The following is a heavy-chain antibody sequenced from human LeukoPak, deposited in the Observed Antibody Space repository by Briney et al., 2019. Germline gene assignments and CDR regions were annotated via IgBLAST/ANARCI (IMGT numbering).Heavy chain of an antibody. CDR2: IYHSGST. Sequence: PSETLSLTCAVSGYSISSGYYWGWIRQPPGQGLEWIGSIYHSGSTYYNPSLKSRVTISVDTSKNQFSPKLSSVTAADTAVYYCARTRPNYDILTGYHDYWGQGTLVTVSS. J-gene: IGHJ4*02. V-gene: IGHV4-38-2*01. CDR3: ARTRPNYDILTGYHDY. CDR1: GYSISSGYY. D-gene: IGHD3-9*01.